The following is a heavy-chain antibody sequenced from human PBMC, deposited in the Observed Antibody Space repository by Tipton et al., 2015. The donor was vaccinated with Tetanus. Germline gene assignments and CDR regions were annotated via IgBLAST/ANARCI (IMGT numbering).Heavy chain of an antibody. V-gene: IGHV1-69*06. J-gene: IGHJ4*02. CDR2: INPIFGTI. CDR3: ARCKGGTQEYYAIKY. CDR1: GGSFSTYI. D-gene: IGHD3-3*01. Sequence: QSGAEVKKPGSSVKVSCETSGGSFSTYITSWVRQAPGQGLEWIGSINPIFGTITYAQKFQGRVTITADKSTSTAHISLSSLRSDDTAVYYCARCKGGTQEYYAIKYWGQGTLVTVSS.